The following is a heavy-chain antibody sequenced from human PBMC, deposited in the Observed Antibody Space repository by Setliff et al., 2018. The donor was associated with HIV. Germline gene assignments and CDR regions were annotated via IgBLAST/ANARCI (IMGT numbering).Heavy chain of an antibody. Sequence: SETLSLTCAVSGYSISSGYYWGWIRQPPGKGLEWIGSIYHSGRTYYNPSLKSRVTISVDTSKNQFSLKLSSVTAADTAVYYCARDGGLPPDYYYYYGLDVWGQGTTVTVSS. CDR1: GYSISSGYY. CDR2: IYHSGRT. CDR3: ARDGGLPPDYYYYYGLDV. D-gene: IGHD5-12*01. V-gene: IGHV4-38-2*02. J-gene: IGHJ6*02.